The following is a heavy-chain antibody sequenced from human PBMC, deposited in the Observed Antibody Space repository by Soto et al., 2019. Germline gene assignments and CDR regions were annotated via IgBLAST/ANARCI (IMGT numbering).Heavy chain of an antibody. CDR3: AKDPAPDNLVYFDY. Sequence: GGSLRLSCAASGFTFSSYGMHWVRQTPGKGLEWVAVISNDGRNKYYADSVKGRFTISRDNSKNTLYLHVNSLRTDDTAVYYCAKDPAPDNLVYFDYWGKGTLVTSPQ. J-gene: IGHJ4*02. D-gene: IGHD2-15*01. CDR1: GFTFSSYG. CDR2: ISNDGRNK. V-gene: IGHV3-30*18.